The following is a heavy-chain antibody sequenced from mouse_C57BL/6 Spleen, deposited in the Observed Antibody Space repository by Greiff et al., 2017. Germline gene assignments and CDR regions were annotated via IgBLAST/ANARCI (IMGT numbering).Heavy chain of an antibody. CDR1: GYTFTDHT. Sequence: QVQLQQSDAELVKPGASVKISCKVSGYTFTDHTIHWMKQRPEQGLEWIGYIYPRDGSTKYNEKFKGKATLTADKSSSTAYMQLNSLTSEDSAVYFCAREGTVVAYYYAMDYWGQGTSVTVSS. CDR2: IYPRDGST. V-gene: IGHV1-78*01. J-gene: IGHJ4*01. CDR3: AREGTVVAYYYAMDY. D-gene: IGHD1-1*01.